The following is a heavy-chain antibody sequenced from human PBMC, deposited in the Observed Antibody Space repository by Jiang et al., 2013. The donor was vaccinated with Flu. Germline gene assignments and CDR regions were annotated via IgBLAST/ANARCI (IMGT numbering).Heavy chain of an antibody. V-gene: IGHV1-69*02. Sequence: GAEVKKPGSSVKVSCKASGGTFNKYTLGWVRQAPGQGLEWMGRIVPVLGITDYAQQFQGRVIFTADKSTGTATMELSSLTSEDTAVYYCATSTSSPSYYFDGWGQGTLITVSS. J-gene: IGHJ4*02. D-gene: IGHD2-2*01. CDR3: ATSTSSPSYYFDG. CDR1: GGTFNKYT. CDR2: IVPVLGIT.